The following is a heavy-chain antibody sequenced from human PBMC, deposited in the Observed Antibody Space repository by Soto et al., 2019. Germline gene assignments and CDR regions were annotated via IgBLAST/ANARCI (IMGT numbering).Heavy chain of an antibody. CDR1: GFTFSSYS. V-gene: IGHV3-21*01. CDR3: ARDHITMVRGVMGTYGMDV. D-gene: IGHD3-10*01. Sequence: EVQLVESGGGLVKPGGSLRLSCAASGFTFSSYSMNWVRQAPGKGLEWVSSISSSSSYIYYADSVKGRFTISRDNAKNSLYLQMNSLRAEDTAVYYCARDHITMVRGVMGTYGMDVWGQGTTVTVSS. J-gene: IGHJ6*02. CDR2: ISSSSSYI.